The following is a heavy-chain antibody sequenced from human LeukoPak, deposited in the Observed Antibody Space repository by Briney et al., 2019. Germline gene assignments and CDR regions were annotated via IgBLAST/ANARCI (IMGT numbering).Heavy chain of an antibody. V-gene: IGHV3-21*01. Sequence: PGGSLRLSCAASGFTFSSYSMNWVRQAPGKGLEWVSSISSSSSYIYYADSVKGRFTISRDNAKNSLYLQMNSLRAEDTAVYYCASDGTNYLSSGYYDRYFDYWGQGTLVTVSS. J-gene: IGHJ4*02. CDR3: ASDGTNYLSSGYYDRYFDY. D-gene: IGHD3-22*01. CDR2: ISSSSSYI. CDR1: GFTFSSYS.